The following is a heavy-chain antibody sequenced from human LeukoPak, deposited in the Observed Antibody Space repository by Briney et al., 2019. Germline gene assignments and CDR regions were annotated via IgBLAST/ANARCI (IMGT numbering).Heavy chain of an antibody. Sequence: GGSLRLSCAASGSTFSTYSMNWVRQAPGKGLERLSYISARGTTIYYADSLKGRLTISRDKAKNTLYLQMKSLRAEDAAVYYCARVNSYDNVDYWGQGTLVTVSS. V-gene: IGHV3-48*01. J-gene: IGHJ4*02. CDR3: ARVNSYDNVDY. D-gene: IGHD3-22*01. CDR1: GSTFSTYS. CDR2: ISARGTTI.